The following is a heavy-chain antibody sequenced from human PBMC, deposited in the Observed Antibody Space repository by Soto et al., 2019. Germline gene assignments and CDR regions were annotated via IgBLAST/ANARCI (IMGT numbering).Heavy chain of an antibody. V-gene: IGHV3-30*18. CDR1: GFTFSSYG. J-gene: IGHJ4*02. Sequence: QVQLVESGGGVVQPGRSLRLSCAASGFTFSSYGMHWVRQAPNKGLEWVTFISYDGSNKYYADSVKGRFTISRDNSKNTLYLQMNSLRTEDTAVYYCAKIRGYSYGAFDYWCQGTLVTVSS. D-gene: IGHD5-18*01. CDR2: ISYDGSNK. CDR3: AKIRGYSYGAFDY.